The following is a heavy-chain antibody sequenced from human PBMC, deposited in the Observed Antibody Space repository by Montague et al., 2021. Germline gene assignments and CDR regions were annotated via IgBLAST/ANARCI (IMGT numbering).Heavy chain of an antibody. V-gene: IGHV6-1*01. CDR2: TYYGSKWYN. D-gene: IGHD5-24*01. CDR1: GYSVSSNDAT. J-gene: IGHJ5*02. CDR3: ARGWQKRFDP. Sequence: CAISGYSVSSNDATWNWIRQSPSRGLEWLGRTYYGSKWYNEYAISVKSRITVNPDTSKNQLSLLLNSVTPEDTAVYYCARGWQKRFDPWGQGTLVTVSS.